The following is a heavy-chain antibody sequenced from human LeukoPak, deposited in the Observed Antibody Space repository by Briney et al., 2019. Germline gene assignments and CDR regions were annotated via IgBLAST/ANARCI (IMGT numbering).Heavy chain of an antibody. D-gene: IGHD3-10*01. CDR1: GYTFTGYY. CDR2: INPNSGGT. V-gene: IGHV1-2*02. CDR3: ARVYGSGTGTRWFDP. Sequence: ASVKVSRKASGYTFTGYYMHWVRQAPGQGLEWMGWINPNSGGTNYAQKFQGRVTMTRDTSISTAYMELSRLRSDDTAVYYCARVYGSGTGTRWFDPWGQGTLVTVSS. J-gene: IGHJ5*02.